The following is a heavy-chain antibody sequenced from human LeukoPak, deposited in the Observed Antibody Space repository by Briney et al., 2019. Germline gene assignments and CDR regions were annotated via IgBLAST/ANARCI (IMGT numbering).Heavy chain of an antibody. CDR2: IYPGDSDT. V-gene: IGHV5-51*01. D-gene: IGHD3-3*01. CDR1: GYSFTSYW. J-gene: IGHJ5*02. Sequence: GESLKISCKGSGYSFTSYWIGWVRQMPGKGLEWMGIIYPGDSDTRYSPSFQGQVTISADKSISTAYLQWSSLKASDTAMYYCARNLNYDFWSGPQFDPWGQGTLVTVSS. CDR3: ARNLNYDFWSGPQFDP.